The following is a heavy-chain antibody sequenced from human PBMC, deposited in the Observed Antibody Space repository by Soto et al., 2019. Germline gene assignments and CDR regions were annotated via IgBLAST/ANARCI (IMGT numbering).Heavy chain of an antibody. J-gene: IGHJ5*02. V-gene: IGHV3-13*01. CDR2: IGTLGDT. Sequence: QLVASGGGLVQPGGSLRLSCVASGFILSTHDLHWVRDTPGEGLEGVSGIGTLGDTFYGASVKGRFTISRENAKNALYLQINSLTVGDTAVYYCVRWRSVAFASTPPPTFGPWGQGTLVTVSS. CDR3: VRWRSVAFASTPPPTFGP. CDR1: GFILSTHD. D-gene: IGHD2-21*01.